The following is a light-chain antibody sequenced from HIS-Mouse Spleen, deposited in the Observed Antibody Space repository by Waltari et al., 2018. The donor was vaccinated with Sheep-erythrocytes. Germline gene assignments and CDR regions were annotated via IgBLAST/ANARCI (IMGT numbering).Light chain of an antibody. CDR3: CSYAGSSTWV. J-gene: IGLJ3*02. CDR1: SSDVGSYNL. V-gene: IGLV2-23*01. CDR2: EGS. Sequence: QSALTQPASVSGSPGQSITISCTGTSSDVGSYNLVSWYQQHPGQAPKLMIYEGSKRPSGVSNRFSGSKSGNTASLTISGLQAEDDADYYCCSYAGSSTWVFGGGTKLTVL.